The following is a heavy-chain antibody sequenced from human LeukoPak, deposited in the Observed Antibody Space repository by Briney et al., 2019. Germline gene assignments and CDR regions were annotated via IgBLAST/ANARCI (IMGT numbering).Heavy chain of an antibody. CDR1: VYTPTGDY. J-gene: IGHJ6*03. V-gene: IGHV1-2*02. CDR2: INPNSGGT. Sequence: ASLSVSCKASVYTPTGDYMHCVRQAPGQRLEWMGWINPNSGGTKHAQKCQGRVTMTRDTSISTAYMELSRLTSDETAVYYRARESSLYYYYMDAWGKGSTVTISS. D-gene: IGHD6-6*01. CDR3: ARESSLYYYYMDA.